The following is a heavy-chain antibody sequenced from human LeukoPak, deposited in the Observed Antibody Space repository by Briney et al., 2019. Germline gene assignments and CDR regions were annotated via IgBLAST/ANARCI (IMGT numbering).Heavy chain of an antibody. CDR1: GYSFTSYW. Sequence: GESLKISCKGSGYSFTSYWIGWVRQMPGKGLEWMGIVYPGDSDARYSPSFQGQVTISADKSISTAYLQWSSLKASDTAMYYCARTKGIAVAGIDYWGQGTLVTVSS. CDR2: VYPGDSDA. CDR3: ARTKGIAVAGIDY. J-gene: IGHJ4*02. V-gene: IGHV5-51*01. D-gene: IGHD6-19*01.